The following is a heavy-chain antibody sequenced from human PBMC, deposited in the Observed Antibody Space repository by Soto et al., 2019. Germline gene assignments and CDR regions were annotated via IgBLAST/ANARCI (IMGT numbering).Heavy chain of an antibody. D-gene: IGHD3-3*02. CDR3: AKDVILPGGHDY. CDR1: GFTFISYA. V-gene: IGHV3-23*01. J-gene: IGHJ4*02. Sequence: GGSLRLSCTASGFTFISYAMSWIRQDPGKGLEWVSAISGSGGSTYYADSVKGRFAISRDNSKNTLYLQMNSLRAEDTAVYYCAKDVILPGGHDYWGQGTLVTVSS. CDR2: ISGSGGST.